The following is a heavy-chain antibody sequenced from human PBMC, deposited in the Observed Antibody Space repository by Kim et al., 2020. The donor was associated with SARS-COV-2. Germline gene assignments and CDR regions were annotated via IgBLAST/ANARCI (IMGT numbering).Heavy chain of an antibody. Sequence: TTATPSLKSRDTISFDTSKTQCSLKLSSVTAADAAVYYCARLPSLAAIDYWGQGTLVTVSS. CDR2: T. D-gene: IGHD2-15*01. V-gene: IGHV4-59*08. J-gene: IGHJ4*02. CDR3: ARLPSLAAIDY.